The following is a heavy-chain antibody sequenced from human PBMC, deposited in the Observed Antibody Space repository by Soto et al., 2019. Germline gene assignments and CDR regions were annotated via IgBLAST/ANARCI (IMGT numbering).Heavy chain of an antibody. CDR3: STTVITAPLFEY. J-gene: IGHJ4*02. D-gene: IGHD2-21*02. Sequence: EVQLVESGGGLVQPGGSLRLSCEGSGFTFSGHYMDWVRQAPGKGLEWLGRIRNKPNGHTTAYAAAVKGRFTISRDDSKSLVYLEMNSLKSEDTALYYCSTTVITAPLFEYWGQGTLVAVSS. CDR1: GFTFSGHY. CDR2: IRNKPNGHTT. V-gene: IGHV3-72*01.